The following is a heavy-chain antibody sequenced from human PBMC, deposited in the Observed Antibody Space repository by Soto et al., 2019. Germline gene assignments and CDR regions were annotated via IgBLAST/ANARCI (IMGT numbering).Heavy chain of an antibody. V-gene: IGHV3-21*01. CDR1: GFTFSSYS. D-gene: IGHD4-17*01. CDR3: AIPPHGDYGFDI. J-gene: IGHJ3*02. Sequence: PAGCLRLACAASGFTFSSYSMNWVRQDPGKGLEWVSSISSSSSYIYYADSVKGRFTISRDNAKNSLYLQMNSLRAEDTAVYYCAIPPHGDYGFDIWGQGTMVTVS. CDR2: ISSSSSYI.